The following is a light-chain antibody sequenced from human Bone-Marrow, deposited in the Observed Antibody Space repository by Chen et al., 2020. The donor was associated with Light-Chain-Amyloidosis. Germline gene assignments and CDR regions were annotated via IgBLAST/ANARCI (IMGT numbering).Light chain of an antibody. V-gene: IGLV3-25*02. Sequence: SYELTHPPPVSVSPGQTATITSSGDDSSTKYAYWYQQKPGQAPVLVIHRDNGRPSAVSERFSGSSSGTTATLIISGVQADEEADYHCQSADNSGTYDVIFGGGTKLTVL. CDR3: QSADNSGTYDVI. CDR1: DSSTKY. J-gene: IGLJ2*01. CDR2: RDN.